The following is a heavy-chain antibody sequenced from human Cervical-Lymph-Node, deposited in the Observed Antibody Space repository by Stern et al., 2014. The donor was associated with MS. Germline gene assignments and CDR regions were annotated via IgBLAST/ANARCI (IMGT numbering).Heavy chain of an antibody. V-gene: IGHV3-48*01. Sequence: EAQLAESGGGLVQPGGSLRLSCAAPGFTFSSYSMNWVRQAPGKGLEWASYISSRSSTIYYADSVKGRFTISRDNAKNSLYLQMNSLRAEDTAVYYCARDIYSYGSVCDYWGQGTLVTVSS. CDR2: ISSRSSTI. CDR1: GFTFSSYS. D-gene: IGHD5-18*01. CDR3: ARDIYSYGSVCDY. J-gene: IGHJ4*02.